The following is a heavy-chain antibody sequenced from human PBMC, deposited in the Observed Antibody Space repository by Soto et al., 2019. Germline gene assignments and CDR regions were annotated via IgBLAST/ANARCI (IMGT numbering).Heavy chain of an antibody. CDR3: ARRDRSGYSYWLDT. Sequence: PSETLSLTCTVSGGSISEGYYWSWIRQHPGKGLEWIGSISYSGSTSYNPSLKSRLTISVDRSKSQFSLNLKSVNAADTAVYYCARRDRSGYSYWLDTWGQGTLVTVSS. J-gene: IGHJ5*02. CDR2: ISYSGST. V-gene: IGHV4-31*03. D-gene: IGHD3-22*01. CDR1: GGSISEGYY.